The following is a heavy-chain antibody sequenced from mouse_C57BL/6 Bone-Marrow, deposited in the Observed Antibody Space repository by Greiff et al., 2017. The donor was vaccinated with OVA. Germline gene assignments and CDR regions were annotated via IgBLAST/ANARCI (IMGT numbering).Heavy chain of an antibody. D-gene: IGHD1-1*01. Sequence: QVHVKQSGAELVRPGASVTLSCKASGYTFTDYEMHWVKQTPVHGLEWIGAIDPETGGTAYNQKFKGKAILTADKSSSTAYMELRSLTSEDSAVYYCTRAYGSTYWGQGTTLTVSS. CDR2: IDPETGGT. J-gene: IGHJ2*01. V-gene: IGHV1-15*01. CDR3: TRAYGSTY. CDR1: GYTFTDYE.